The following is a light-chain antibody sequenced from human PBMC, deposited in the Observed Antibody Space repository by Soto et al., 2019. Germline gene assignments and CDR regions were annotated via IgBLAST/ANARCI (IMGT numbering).Light chain of an antibody. CDR2: NNN. Sequence: QSALTQPPSASTTPGQRVTISCSGSSSNIGSNTVNWYQQLPGTAPKLLIYNNNQRPSGVPDRISGSKSATSASLAISGLQSGDEADYYCAAWDDSLNGVLFGGGTKVTVL. CDR1: SSNIGSNT. V-gene: IGLV1-44*01. J-gene: IGLJ2*01. CDR3: AAWDDSLNGVL.